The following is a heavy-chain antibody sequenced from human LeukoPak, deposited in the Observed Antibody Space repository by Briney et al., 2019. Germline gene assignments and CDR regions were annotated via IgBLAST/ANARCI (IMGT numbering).Heavy chain of an antibody. CDR1: GFTFSSYG. CDR3: AKDTCSSTSCSVLDY. J-gene: IGHJ4*02. Sequence: GGSLRLSCAASGFTFSSYGMHWVRQAPGKGLEWVAVISYDGSNKYYADSVKGRFTISRDNSKNTLYLQMNSLRAEDTALYYCAKDTCSSTSCSVLDYWGQGTLVTVSS. CDR2: ISYDGSNK. V-gene: IGHV3-30*18. D-gene: IGHD2-2*01.